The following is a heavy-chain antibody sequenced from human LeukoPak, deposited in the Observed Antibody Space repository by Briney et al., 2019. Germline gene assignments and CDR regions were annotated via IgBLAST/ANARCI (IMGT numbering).Heavy chain of an antibody. Sequence: PGGSLRLSCAASGFTFSSHAMSWVRQAPGKGLEWVSAISGSGGSTYYADSVKGRFTISRDNSKNTLYLQMNSLRAEDTAVYYCAKVAVDCSSTSCYYSDAFDIWGQGTMVTVSS. CDR3: AKVAVDCSSTSCYYSDAFDI. J-gene: IGHJ3*02. V-gene: IGHV3-23*01. CDR2: ISGSGGST. CDR1: GFTFSSHA. D-gene: IGHD2-2*01.